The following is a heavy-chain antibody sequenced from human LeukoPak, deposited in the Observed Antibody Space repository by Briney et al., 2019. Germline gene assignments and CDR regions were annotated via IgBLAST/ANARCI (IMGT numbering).Heavy chain of an antibody. CDR2: VNSDGRFT. J-gene: IGHJ5*02. CDR3: VRSDWFDN. CDR1: GFFFSNYG. Sequence: QPGGSLTLSCAASGFFFSNYGMHWVRQAPGKGLVWVSRVNSDGRFTKYADSVKGRFTISRDNAKNTLYLQMNSLRAEDTAMYYCVRSDWFDNWGQGTLVTVS. V-gene: IGHV3-74*03.